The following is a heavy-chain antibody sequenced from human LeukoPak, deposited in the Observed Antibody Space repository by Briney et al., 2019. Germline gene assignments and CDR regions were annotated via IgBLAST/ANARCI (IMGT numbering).Heavy chain of an antibody. CDR1: GASMSGYY. J-gene: IGHJ6*03. D-gene: IGHD4-11*01. V-gene: IGHV4-59*13. Sequence: SETLSLTCSVSGASMSGYYWSWVRQSPGGGLEGSGASHYSGTTNYNPSVETRVTVSVDPAQTQFSLRLSSVTAADTALYYCARGTQDYTNYRRYYYYMDVWGKGTPVTVSS. CDR2: SHYSGTT. CDR3: ARGTQDYTNYRRYYYYMDV.